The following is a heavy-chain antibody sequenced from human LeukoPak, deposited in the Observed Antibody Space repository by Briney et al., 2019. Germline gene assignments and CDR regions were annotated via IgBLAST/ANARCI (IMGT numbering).Heavy chain of an antibody. V-gene: IGHV4-59*01. CDR1: GGSINSYY. D-gene: IGHD5-12*01. J-gene: IGHJ6*03. Sequence: SETLSLTCTVSGGSINSYYWTWIRQPPGKGLEWIGNIYNSGNTNYNPSLKSRVTISVDTSKNQFSLKLNSVTAADTAVYYCARVVYSGYDFRGAMDVWGKGTTVTVSS. CDR3: ARVVYSGYDFRGAMDV. CDR2: IYNSGNT.